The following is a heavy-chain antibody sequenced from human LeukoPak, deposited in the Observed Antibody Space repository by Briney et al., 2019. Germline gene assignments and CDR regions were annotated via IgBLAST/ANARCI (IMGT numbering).Heavy chain of an antibody. CDR2: IYYSGST. V-gene: IGHV4-59*12. Sequence: SETLSLTCTVSGGSISSYYWSWIRQPPGKGLEWIGYIYYSGSTYYNPSLKSRVTISVDTSKNQFSLKLSSVTAADTAVYYCARMPPVGGSYVYWGQGTLVTVSS. CDR3: ARMPPVGGSYVY. CDR1: GGSISSYY. D-gene: IGHD1-26*01. J-gene: IGHJ4*02.